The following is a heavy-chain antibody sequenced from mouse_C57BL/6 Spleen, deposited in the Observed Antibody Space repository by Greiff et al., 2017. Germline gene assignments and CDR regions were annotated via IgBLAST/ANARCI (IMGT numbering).Heavy chain of an antibody. D-gene: IGHD2-3*01. V-gene: IGHV1-52*01. Sequence: VQLQQPGAELVRPGSSVKLSCKASGYTFTSYWMHWVKQRPIQGLEWIGNIDPSDSETHYNQKFKDKATLTVDKSSSTAYMQLSSLTSEDSAVYYCARWDDGYYFDYWGQGTTLTVSS. CDR2: IDPSDSET. CDR1: GYTFTSYW. CDR3: ARWDDGYYFDY. J-gene: IGHJ2*01.